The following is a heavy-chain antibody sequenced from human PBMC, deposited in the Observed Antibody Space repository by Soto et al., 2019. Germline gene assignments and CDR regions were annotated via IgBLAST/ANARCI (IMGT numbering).Heavy chain of an antibody. CDR2: IYYSGST. CDR1: GGSISSYY. V-gene: IGHV4-59*01. J-gene: IGHJ3*02. Sequence: QVQLQESGPGLVKPSETLSLTCTVSGGSISSYYWSWIRQPPGKGLEWIGYIYYSGSTNYNPSLRRRVTISVDTPKNHCSLKLSSVTAADTAVYYCARDLGMTTIDQDAFDIWGQGTMVTVSS. D-gene: IGHD4-17*01. CDR3: ARDLGMTTIDQDAFDI.